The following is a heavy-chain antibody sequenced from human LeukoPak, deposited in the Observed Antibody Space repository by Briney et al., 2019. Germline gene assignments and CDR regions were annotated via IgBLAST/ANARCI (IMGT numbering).Heavy chain of an antibody. V-gene: IGHV1-2*02. CDR1: GGTFSSYA. Sequence: ASVKVSCKASGGTFSSYAISWVRQAPGQGLEWMGWINPNSGGTNYAQKFQGRVTMTRDTSISTAYMEPSSLRSEDTAVYYCARDRDAYYYGSGSYPTDAFDIRGQGTVVTVSS. D-gene: IGHD3-10*01. J-gene: IGHJ3*02. CDR2: INPNSGGT. CDR3: ARDRDAYYYGSGSYPTDAFDI.